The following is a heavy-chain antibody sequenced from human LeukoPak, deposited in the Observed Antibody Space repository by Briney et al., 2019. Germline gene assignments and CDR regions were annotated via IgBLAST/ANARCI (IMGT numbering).Heavy chain of an antibody. Sequence: ASVKLSCKASGGTFSSYTVSWVRQAPGQGLEWMGRIIPILGIANYAQKFQGRVTITADKSTSTAYMELSSLRSEDTAVCYCARVDSSSWYYFDYWGQGTLVTVSS. J-gene: IGHJ4*02. CDR3: ARVDSSSWYYFDY. CDR1: GGTFSSYT. CDR2: IIPILGIA. V-gene: IGHV1-69*02. D-gene: IGHD6-13*01.